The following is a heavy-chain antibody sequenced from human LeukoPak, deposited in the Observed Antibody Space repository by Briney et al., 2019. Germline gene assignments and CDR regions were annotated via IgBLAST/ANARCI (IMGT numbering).Heavy chain of an antibody. J-gene: IGHJ4*02. V-gene: IGHV3-48*01. Sequence: GGSLRLSCAASGFTFSSSAMHWVRQAPGKGLEWVSFISRSSDLIYYADSVKGRFTISRDNAKSSLYLQMNSLRAEDTAVYYCARMFDNWGQGTLVAVSS. CDR3: ARMFDN. CDR1: GFTFSSSA. CDR2: ISRSSDLI.